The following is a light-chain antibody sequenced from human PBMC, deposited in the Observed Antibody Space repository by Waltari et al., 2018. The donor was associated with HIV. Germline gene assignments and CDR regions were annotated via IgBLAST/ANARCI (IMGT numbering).Light chain of an antibody. CDR2: EVN. CDR3: SSYTSTRTIV. CDR1: TNDIGEYKY. Sequence: QSALTQTASVSGFPGQSITISCTGTTNDIGEYKYVSWYRQFPDKAPELLIFEVNIRPSEVSRRFSASKSGHTASLTISEVQPEDEAHYFCSSYTSTRTIVFGGGTKLTVL. V-gene: IGLV2-14*01. J-gene: IGLJ2*01.